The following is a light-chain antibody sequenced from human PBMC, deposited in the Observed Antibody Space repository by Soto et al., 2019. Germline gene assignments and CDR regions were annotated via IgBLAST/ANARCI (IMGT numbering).Light chain of an antibody. CDR3: SSYAGSSVYV. V-gene: IGLV2-23*02. J-gene: IGLJ1*01. CDR1: SSDVGTFNL. Sequence: VLTHVASVSGSPLDSITFSCTGTSSDVGTFNLVSWYQQHPGKAPRLMIYEVIKRPSGVSNRFSGSKSGNTASLTISGLQAEDEADYYCSSYAGSSVYVFGTGTKVT. CDR2: EVI.